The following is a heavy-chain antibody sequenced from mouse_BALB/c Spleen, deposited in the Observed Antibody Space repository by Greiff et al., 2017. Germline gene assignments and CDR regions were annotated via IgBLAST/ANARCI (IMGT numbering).Heavy chain of an antibody. CDR2: IYPGDGDT. CDR3: ARYEGTTGAMDY. J-gene: IGHJ4*01. D-gene: IGHD2-14*01. CDR1: GYTFTSYW. V-gene: IGHV1-87*01. Sequence: QVQLQQSGAELARPGASVKLSCKASGYTFTSYWMQWVKQRPGQGLEWIGAIYPGDGDTRYTQKFKGKATLTADKSSSTAYMQLSSLASEDSAVYYCARYEGTTGAMDYWGQGTSVTVSS.